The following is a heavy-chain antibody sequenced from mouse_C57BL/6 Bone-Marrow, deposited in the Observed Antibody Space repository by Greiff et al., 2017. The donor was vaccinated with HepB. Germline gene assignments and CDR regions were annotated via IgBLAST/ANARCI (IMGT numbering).Heavy chain of an antibody. CDR1: GFSLTSYG. D-gene: IGHD2-4*01. CDR2: IWGVGST. Sequence: QVQLQQSGPGLVAPSQSLSITCTVSGFSLTSYGVDWVRQSPGKGLEWLGVIWGVGSTNDNSALKSRLSTRKENSKSQVFLKMNSLQTDDTAMYYWASDHYDYDGGCFDYWGQGTTLTVSS. V-gene: IGHV2-6*01. J-gene: IGHJ2*01. CDR3: ASDHYDYDGGCFDY.